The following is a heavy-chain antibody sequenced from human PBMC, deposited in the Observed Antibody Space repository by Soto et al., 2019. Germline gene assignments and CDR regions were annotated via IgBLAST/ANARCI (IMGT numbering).Heavy chain of an antibody. CDR3: ARDRYTGWFYYFDY. D-gene: IGHD6-19*01. J-gene: IGHJ4*02. CDR1: GFIFSSNA. CDR2: ISYDGRNT. V-gene: IGHV3-30*04. Sequence: QVQLVESGGGVVQPGGSLRLSCAASGFIFSSNAIHWVRQAPGKGLEWVAVISYDGRNTYYADSVKGRFTISRDNSKNTLYLQMNSLRPEDTAVYYCARDRYTGWFYYFDYWGQGTLVTVSS.